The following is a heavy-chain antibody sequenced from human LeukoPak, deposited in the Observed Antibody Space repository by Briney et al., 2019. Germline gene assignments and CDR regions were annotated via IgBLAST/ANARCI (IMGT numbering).Heavy chain of an antibody. Sequence: PGGSLRLSCAASGFTVSSNYMSWVRQAPGKGLEWVAVVSYEGTIKYYTDSAKGRFTISRDNSNNVISLQMNNLTTEDTATYFCAREKFDSWGQGTLVTVSP. CDR3: AREKFDS. CDR1: GFTVSSNY. CDR2: VSYEGTIK. J-gene: IGHJ5*01. V-gene: IGHV3-30*03.